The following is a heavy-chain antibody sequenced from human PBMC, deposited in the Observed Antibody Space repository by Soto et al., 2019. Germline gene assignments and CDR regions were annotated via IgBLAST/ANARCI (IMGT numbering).Heavy chain of an antibody. CDR1: GGTFSSYA. CDR2: IIPIFGTA. J-gene: IGHJ1*01. CDR3: ARGPQTTVVTGYFQH. Sequence: SVKVSCKASGGTFSSYAISWVRQAPGQGLEWMGGIIPIFGTANYAQKLQGRVTMTTDTSTSTAYMELRSLRSDDTAVYYCARGPQTTVVTGYFQHWGQGTLVTVSS. D-gene: IGHD4-17*01. V-gene: IGHV1-69*05.